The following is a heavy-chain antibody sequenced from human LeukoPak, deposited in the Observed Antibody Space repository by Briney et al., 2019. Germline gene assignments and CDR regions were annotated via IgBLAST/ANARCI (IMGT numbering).Heavy chain of an antibody. V-gene: IGHV3-23*01. D-gene: IGHD5-18*01. CDR1: TLTFSGKA. J-gene: IGHJ4*02. Sequence: GKLCFTCAGSTLTFSGKAMGRVRPGLGKRLEGVSDLSGSGGSTYYTDSVKGRVTISRDTSKNTLYLQMNSLRAEDTAVYYCSRAPRGYSYGARFDYWGQGTLVTVSS. CDR2: LSGSGGST. CDR3: SRAPRGYSYGARFDY.